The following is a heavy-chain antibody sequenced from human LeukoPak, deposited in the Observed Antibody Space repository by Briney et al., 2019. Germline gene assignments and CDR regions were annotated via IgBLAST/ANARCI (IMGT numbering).Heavy chain of an antibody. CDR3: VRDRPFDY. CDR1: GFTFSGYD. Sequence: PGGSLRLSCAVSGFTFSGYDMNWVRQAPGKGLEWVSYINCGSSTTYYADSVKRRFTISRDNAENYLFLQMSIMGAEETAVYYCVRDRPFDYWGQGALVTVSS. V-gene: IGHV3-48*01. J-gene: IGHJ4*02. CDR2: INCGSSTT.